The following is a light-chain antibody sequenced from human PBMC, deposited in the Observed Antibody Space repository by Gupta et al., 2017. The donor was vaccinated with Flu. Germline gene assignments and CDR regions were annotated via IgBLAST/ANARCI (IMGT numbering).Light chain of an antibody. V-gene: IGLV1-40*01. J-gene: IGLJ1*01. CDR3: QSFDTRLSGYV. Sequence: QSVLTQPPSVSGAPGQRVTLSCTGGSSTIGAAQDLHWYQYLPGTAPKLLIHDYTHRAPGVPDRFSGSKSDTSATLAITGLQAEDEAYYYCQSFDTRLSGYVFGSGTKVTVL. CDR2: DYT. CDR1: SSTIGAAQD.